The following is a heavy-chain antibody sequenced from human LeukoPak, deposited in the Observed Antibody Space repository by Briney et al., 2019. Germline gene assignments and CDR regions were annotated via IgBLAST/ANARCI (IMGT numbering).Heavy chain of an antibody. V-gene: IGHV3-23*01. CDR3: AKKQGGFGELFMIDY. CDR2: ISGSGGST. D-gene: IGHD3-10*01. CDR1: GVTFCIYA. Sequence: GGSLRLSCAASGVTFCIYAMSGVREARGKGLEWVSDISGSGGSTYYAASVKGRFTISRDNSKNTLYLQMNSLRAEDTAVYYCAKKQGGFGELFMIDYWGQGTLVTVSS. J-gene: IGHJ4*02.